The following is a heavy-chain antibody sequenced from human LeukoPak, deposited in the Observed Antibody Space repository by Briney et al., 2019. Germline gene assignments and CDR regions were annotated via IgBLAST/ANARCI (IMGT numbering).Heavy chain of an antibody. D-gene: IGHD2-2*01. J-gene: IGHJ5*02. Sequence: PGGSLRLSCAASGFTFSSYAMSWVRQAPGKGLEWVSAISGSGGSTYYADSVKGRFTISRDNSKNTLYRQMNSLRAEDTAVYYCAKDPRGYCSSTSCPDNWFDPWGQGTLVTVSS. CDR2: ISGSGGST. CDR1: GFTFSSYA. CDR3: AKDPRGYCSSTSCPDNWFDP. V-gene: IGHV3-23*01.